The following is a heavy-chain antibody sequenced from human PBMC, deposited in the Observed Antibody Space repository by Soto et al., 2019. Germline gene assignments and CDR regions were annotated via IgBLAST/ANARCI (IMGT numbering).Heavy chain of an antibody. CDR2: IGGSDGST. J-gene: IGHJ4*02. CDR1: GFSFSSYA. Sequence: EVQLLESGGGLVQPGGSLRLSCVASGFSFSSYAMSWVRQAPGEGLEWVSVIGGSDGSTYYADSVKGRFTISRDDSKNTLYLQMNSLRAEDTAVYYCAQDRERDAWYDDYWGQGTLVTVSS. V-gene: IGHV3-23*01. CDR3: AQDRERDAWYDDY. D-gene: IGHD1-1*01.